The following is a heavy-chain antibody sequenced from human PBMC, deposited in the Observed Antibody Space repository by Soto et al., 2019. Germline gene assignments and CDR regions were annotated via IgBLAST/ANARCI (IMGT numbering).Heavy chain of an antibody. D-gene: IGHD2-15*01. V-gene: IGHV1-2*02. CDR1: GYTFTGYY. J-gene: IGHJ5*02. CDR2: INPNSGGT. CDR3: ARGRDIVVVVAAPGPRRVESWFDP. Sequence: ASVKVSCKASGYTFTGYYIHWVRQAPGQGLEWMGWINPNSGGTNYAQKFQGRVTMTRDTSISTAYMELSRLRSGDTAIYYCARGRDIVVVVAAPGPRRVESWFDPWGQGTLVTVSS.